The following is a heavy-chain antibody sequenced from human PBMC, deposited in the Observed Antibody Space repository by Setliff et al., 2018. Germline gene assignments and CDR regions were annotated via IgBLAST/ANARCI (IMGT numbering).Heavy chain of an antibody. D-gene: IGHD3-3*01. J-gene: IGHJ4*01. CDR1: GFSFSSYA. V-gene: IGHV3-23*01. Sequence: PGWSLRLSCAASGFSFSSYAMSWVRQAPGKGLEWVSTIIGSGISTYYADSVQGRVTISRDNHKNTLHLQMNSLRVEDTAIYYCAKSPHDFWSGRVFFDYWGQGMLVTVSS. CDR3: AKSPHDFWSGRVFFDY. CDR2: IIGSGIST.